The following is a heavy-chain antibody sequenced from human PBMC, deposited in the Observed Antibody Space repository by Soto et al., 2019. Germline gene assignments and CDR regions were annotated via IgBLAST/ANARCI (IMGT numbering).Heavy chain of an antibody. Sequence: HVQLQESGPGLVKPSQTLSLICTVSGGSISSGDYYWSWIRQPPGKGLEWIGYIYYSGDTYFNPSLKSRVTISVDTSKNQFSLRLSSVTAADTAVYYCARDRGDYRANHYYYGMDVWGQGTTVTVSS. CDR3: ARDRGDYRANHYYYGMDV. V-gene: IGHV4-30-4*01. CDR1: GGSISSGDYY. J-gene: IGHJ6*02. D-gene: IGHD2-21*02. CDR2: IYYSGDT.